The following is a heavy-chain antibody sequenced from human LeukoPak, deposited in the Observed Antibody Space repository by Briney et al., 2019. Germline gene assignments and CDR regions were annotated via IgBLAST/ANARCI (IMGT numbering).Heavy chain of an antibody. CDR3: ARGDVDIVATIDY. Sequence: GESLKISCKASGYTFTGYYMHWVRQAPGQGLEWMGWINPNSGGTNYAQKFQGSVTMTRDTSISTAHMELSRLRSDDTAVYYCARGDVDIVATIDYWGQGTLVTVSS. J-gene: IGHJ4*02. CDR2: INPNSGGT. CDR1: GYTFTGYY. D-gene: IGHD5-12*01. V-gene: IGHV1-2*02.